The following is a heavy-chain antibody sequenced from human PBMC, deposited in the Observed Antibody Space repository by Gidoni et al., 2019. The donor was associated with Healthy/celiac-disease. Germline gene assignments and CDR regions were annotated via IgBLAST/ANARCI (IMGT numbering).Heavy chain of an antibody. CDR1: GFTFSSYG. J-gene: IGHJ6*02. V-gene: IGHV3-30*18. D-gene: IGHD3-3*01. CDR2: ISYDGSNK. Sequence: QVQLVESGGGVVQPGRSLRLSCAASGFTFSSYGVHWVRQAPGKGLEWVAVISYDGSNKYYADSVKGRFTISRDNSKNTLYLQMNSLRAEDTAVYYCAKDILEWLPRYYYYGMDVWGQGTTVTVSS. CDR3: AKDILEWLPRYYYYGMDV.